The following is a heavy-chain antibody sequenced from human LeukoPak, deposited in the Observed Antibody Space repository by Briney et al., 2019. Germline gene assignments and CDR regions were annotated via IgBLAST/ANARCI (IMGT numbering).Heavy chain of an antibody. J-gene: IGHJ4*02. CDR1: GFTFSSHI. V-gene: IGHV3-21*01. CDR2: ISSSSDVI. D-gene: IGHD3-16*01. CDR3: ARGETLGGLPGFDY. Sequence: VGSLRLSCAVSGFTFSSHIMNWVRQATGKGLEWVSSISSSSDVIFYADSVNSGVTISRDNANNALFLHMNSLRADATAVYFCARGETLGGLPGFDYWGQGTLVTVSS.